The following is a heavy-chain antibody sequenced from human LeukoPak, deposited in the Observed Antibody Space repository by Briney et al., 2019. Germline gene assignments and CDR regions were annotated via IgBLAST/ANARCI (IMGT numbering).Heavy chain of an antibody. CDR2: IRYDGSNK. J-gene: IGHJ4*02. V-gene: IGHV3-30*02. CDR1: GFTFSSYG. Sequence: PGGSLRLSXAASGFTFSSYGMHWVRQAPGKGLEWVAFIRYDGSNKYYAASVKGRFTISRDNSKNTLYLQMNSLRAEDTAVYYCATSTRWLQFQYFDYWGQGTLVTVSS. D-gene: IGHD5-24*01. CDR3: ATSTRWLQFQYFDY.